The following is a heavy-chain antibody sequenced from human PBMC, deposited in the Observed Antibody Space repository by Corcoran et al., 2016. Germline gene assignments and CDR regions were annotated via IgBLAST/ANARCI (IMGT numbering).Heavy chain of an antibody. Sequence: EVQLVESGGGLVQPGGSLRLSCAASGFTFSNYDMHWVRQATGKGLEWVSAIGTAGDTYYPGSVKGRFTISRENAKDSLYLQMNSLRAEDTDVYYCVRRCNTSCYGALDIWGQGTMVTVSS. CDR3: VRRCNTSCYGALDI. CDR2: IGTAGDT. CDR1: GFTFSNYD. D-gene: IGHD2-2*01. V-gene: IGHV3-13*01. J-gene: IGHJ3*02.